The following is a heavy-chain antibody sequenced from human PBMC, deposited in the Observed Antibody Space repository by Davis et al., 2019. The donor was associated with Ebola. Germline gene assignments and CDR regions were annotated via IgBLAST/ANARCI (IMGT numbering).Heavy chain of an antibody. CDR3: ATGGNQHFDY. D-gene: IGHD4-23*01. V-gene: IGHV1-3*01. Sequence: AASVKVSCKTSGYTFSSYWMHWVRQAPGQGLECMGWINAGNGYTKYSQKFQGRVTITSDTSASTAYMELSSLRSEDTAAYYCATGGNQHFDYWGQGTLVTVSS. J-gene: IGHJ4*02. CDR1: GYTFSSYW. CDR2: INAGNGYT.